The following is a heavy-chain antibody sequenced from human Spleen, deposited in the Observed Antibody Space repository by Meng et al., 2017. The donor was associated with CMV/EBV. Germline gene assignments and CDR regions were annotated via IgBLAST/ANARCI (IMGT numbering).Heavy chain of an antibody. CDR2: IGTAGDT. CDR1: GFTFSSYD. J-gene: IGHJ4*02. V-gene: IGHV3-13*03. D-gene: IGHD6-19*01. CDR3: AKGADYGDY. Sequence: GESLKISCAACGFTFSSYDMHWVRQATGKGLEWVSAIGTAGDTYYPGSVKGQFTISRENAKNSLYLQMNSLRAEDTAVYYCAKGADYGDYWGQGTLVTVSS.